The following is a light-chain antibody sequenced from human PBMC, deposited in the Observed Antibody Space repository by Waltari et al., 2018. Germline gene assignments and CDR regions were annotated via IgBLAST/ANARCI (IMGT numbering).Light chain of an antibody. CDR3: QTWGTGIRGV. CDR1: SGHSSYA. V-gene: IGLV4-69*01. CDR2: LNSDGSH. Sequence: QLVLTQSPSASASLGASVKLTCTLSSGHSSYAIAWHQQQPEKGPRYLMKLNSDGSHSKGDGIPYRFSGSSSGAERYLTISSLQSEDEADYYCQTWGTGIRGVFGGGTKLTVL. J-gene: IGLJ2*01.